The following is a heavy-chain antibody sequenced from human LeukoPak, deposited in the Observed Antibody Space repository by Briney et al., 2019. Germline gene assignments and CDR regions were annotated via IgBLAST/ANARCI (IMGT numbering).Heavy chain of an antibody. CDR2: ISGSGGST. V-gene: IGHV3-23*01. J-gene: IGHJ3*02. CDR1: GFTFSSYA. D-gene: IGHD3-22*01. CDR3: AIDNQLYDSSGYLHAFDI. Sequence: GGSLRLSCAASGFTFSSYAMSWVRQAPGKGLEWVSAISGSGGSTYYADSVKGRFTISRDNSKNTLYLQMNSLRAEDTAVYYCAIDNQLYDSSGYLHAFDIWGQGTMVNVSS.